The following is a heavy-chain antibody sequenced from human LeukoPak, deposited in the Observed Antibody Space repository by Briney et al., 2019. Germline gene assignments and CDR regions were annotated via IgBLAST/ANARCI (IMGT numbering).Heavy chain of an antibody. CDR1: GYTFTSYA. Sequence: ASVKVSCKASGYTFTSYAMHWVRQAPGQRLEWMGWINAGNGNTKYSQKFQGRVTITRDTSASTAYMELSSLRSGDTAVYYCARGLVGATLYYYYGMDVWGQGTTVTVSS. V-gene: IGHV1-3*01. CDR3: ARGLVGATLYYYYGMDV. J-gene: IGHJ6*02. D-gene: IGHD1-26*01. CDR2: INAGNGNT.